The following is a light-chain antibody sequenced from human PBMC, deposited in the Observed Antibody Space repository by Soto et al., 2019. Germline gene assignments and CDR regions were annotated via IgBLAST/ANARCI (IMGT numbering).Light chain of an antibody. V-gene: IGKV2-30*01. CDR3: MQGTHWPRT. J-gene: IGKJ1*01. CDR1: QILVYSDGNTY. Sequence: DAVMTQSPLSLPVTLGQPASISFISSQILVYSDGNTYLNWLQQRPGQSPRRLIYKVSNRDSGVPERFSGSGSGTDFTLKISRVEAEDVGVYYCMQGTHWPRTFGQGTKVDI. CDR2: KVS.